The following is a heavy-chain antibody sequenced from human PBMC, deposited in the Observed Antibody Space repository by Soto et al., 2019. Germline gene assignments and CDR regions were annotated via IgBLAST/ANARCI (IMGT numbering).Heavy chain of an antibody. Sequence: QITLKESGPTLVKPTQTLTLTCTFSGFSLSTSGVGVGWIRQPPGKALEWLALIYWDDDKRYSPSLTSRLTITKDISKHQVVLTMTNMDPVDTATYYCAHVLVVVANYGMDVWGQGTTVTVSS. CDR3: AHVLVVVANYGMDV. D-gene: IGHD2-15*01. V-gene: IGHV2-5*02. CDR2: IYWDDDK. CDR1: GFSLSTSGVG. J-gene: IGHJ6*02.